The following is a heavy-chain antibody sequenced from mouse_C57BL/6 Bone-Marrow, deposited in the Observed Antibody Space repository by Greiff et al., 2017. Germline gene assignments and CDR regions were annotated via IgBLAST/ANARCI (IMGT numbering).Heavy chain of an antibody. CDR3: AREGALTGNAMDY. J-gene: IGHJ4*01. CDR2: IYPGSGNT. D-gene: IGHD4-1*01. V-gene: IGHV1-76*01. Sequence: VQLKESGAELVRPGASVKLSCKASGYTFTDYYINWVKQRPGQGLEWIARIYPGSGNTYYNEKFKGKATLTAAKSSSTAYMQLSSLTSEDSAVDFCAREGALTGNAMDYWGKGTSVTVSS. CDR1: GYTFTDYY.